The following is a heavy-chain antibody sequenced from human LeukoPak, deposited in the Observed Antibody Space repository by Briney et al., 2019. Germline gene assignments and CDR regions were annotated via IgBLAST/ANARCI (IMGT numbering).Heavy chain of an antibody. V-gene: IGHV3-7*01. J-gene: IGHJ6*03. CDR2: IKQDGSEK. D-gene: IGHD4/OR15-4a*01. CDR1: GFTFSSYW. CDR3: ARDRRKALTYYYYYMDV. Sequence: GGSLRLSCAASGFTFSSYWMSWVRQAPGKGLEWVANIKQDGSEKYYVDSVKGRFTISRDNAKNSLYLQMNSLRAEDTAVYYCARDRRKALTYYYYYMDVWGKGTTVTVSS.